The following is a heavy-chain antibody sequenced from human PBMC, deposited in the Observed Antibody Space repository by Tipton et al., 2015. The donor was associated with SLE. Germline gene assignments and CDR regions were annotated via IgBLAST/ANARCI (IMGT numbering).Heavy chain of an antibody. V-gene: IGHV3-9*01. CDR2: ISWDSVDI. Sequence: SLRLSCEASGFTFEDYAMHWVRQAPGKGLEWVSCISWDSVDIAYADSVKGRFTISRDNAKNSLLLHLNSLRPEDTAVYFCAQDDHGDLTPGGYWGQGTLVTVSS. J-gene: IGHJ4*02. CDR3: AQDDHGDLTPGGY. CDR1: GFTFEDYA. D-gene: IGHD4-17*01.